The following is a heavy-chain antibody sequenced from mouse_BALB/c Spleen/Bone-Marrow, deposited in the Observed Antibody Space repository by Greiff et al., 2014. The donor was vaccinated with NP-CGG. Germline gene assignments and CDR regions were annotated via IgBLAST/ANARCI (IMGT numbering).Heavy chain of an antibody. D-gene: IGHD2-3*01. Sequence: VKLMESGAELARPGASVRMPCKASGYSFTSFTMHWLKQRPGQGLEWIAYIVPSSAYSNYNQKFKDKATLSADRSSSTAYMQLSSLTSEDSAVYYCAREGSYDGCSGHFDFWGPGTTLTVSS. CDR1: GYSFTSFT. J-gene: IGHJ2*01. CDR2: IVPSSAYS. CDR3: AREGSYDGCSGHFDF. V-gene: IGHV1-4*01.